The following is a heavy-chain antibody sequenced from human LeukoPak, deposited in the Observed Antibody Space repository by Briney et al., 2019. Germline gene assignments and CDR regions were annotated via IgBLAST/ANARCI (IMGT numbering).Heavy chain of an antibody. V-gene: IGHV4-34*01. CDR3: ARGGGWFGELRGYFQH. D-gene: IGHD3-10*01. CDR1: GGSFSGYY. Sequence: SETLSLTCAVYGGSFSGYYWSWNRQPPGKGLEWMAEINHSGSTNYNPSLKSRVTISVDTSKNQFSLKLSSVTAADTAVYYCARGGGWFGELRGYFQHWGQGTLVTVSS. CDR2: INHSGST. J-gene: IGHJ1*01.